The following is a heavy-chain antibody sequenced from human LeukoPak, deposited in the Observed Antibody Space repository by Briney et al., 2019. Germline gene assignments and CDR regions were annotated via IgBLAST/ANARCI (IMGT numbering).Heavy chain of an antibody. CDR2: IYYSGST. J-gene: IGHJ3*02. D-gene: IGHD5-18*01. Sequence: SETLSLTCTVSGGSISSYYWSWIRQPPGKGLEWIGYIYYSGSTNYNPSLKSRVTISVDKSKKKFSLKLSSVDAAGTAVYYFGRGHSYCYRVAFDIWGQGTMVTVSS. CDR3: GRGHSYCYRVAFDI. V-gene: IGHV4-59*01. CDR1: GGSISSYY.